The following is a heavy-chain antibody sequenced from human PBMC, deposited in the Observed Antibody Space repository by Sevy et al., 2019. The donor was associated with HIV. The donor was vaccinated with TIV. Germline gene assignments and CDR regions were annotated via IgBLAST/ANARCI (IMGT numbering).Heavy chain of an antibody. Sequence: SETLSLTCTVSGGSISSYYWSWIRQPPGKGLEWIGYIYYSGSTNYNPSLKSRVTISVDTSKNHFSVKLSSVTAADTAVYYCERVSLVDTAMVDYYGMDVWGQGTTVTVSS. CDR2: IYYSGST. CDR1: GGSISSYY. D-gene: IGHD5-18*01. CDR3: ERVSLVDTAMVDYYGMDV. V-gene: IGHV4-59*01. J-gene: IGHJ6*02.